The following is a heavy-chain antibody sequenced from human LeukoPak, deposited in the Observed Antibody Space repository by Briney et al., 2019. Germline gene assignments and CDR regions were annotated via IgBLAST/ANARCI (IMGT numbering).Heavy chain of an antibody. V-gene: IGHV3-21*05. Sequence: GGSLRLSCAASGFTFSSYAMHWVRQAPGKGLEWLSYIASSADDIYYADSVKGRFTISRGNAKNSLYLQMNSLRVEDTAVYYCASGSSSVGYWGQGTLVTVSS. CDR3: ASGSSSVGY. J-gene: IGHJ4*02. CDR1: GFTFSSYA. CDR2: IASSADDI. D-gene: IGHD6-6*01.